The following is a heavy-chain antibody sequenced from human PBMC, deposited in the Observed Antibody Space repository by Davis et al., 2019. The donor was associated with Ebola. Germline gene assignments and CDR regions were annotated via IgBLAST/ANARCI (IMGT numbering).Heavy chain of an antibody. CDR2: IYDQST. Sequence: GESLKISCPASGFTVSSNHMSWVRQAPGKGLEWVSVIYDQSTAYADSVRGRFIISRDKSNNTLYLEMNSLRVDDTAVYYCATTQWLREFDNWGQGTLVTVSS. CDR3: ATTQWLREFDN. V-gene: IGHV3-53*05. D-gene: IGHD6-19*01. J-gene: IGHJ4*02. CDR1: GFTVSSNH.